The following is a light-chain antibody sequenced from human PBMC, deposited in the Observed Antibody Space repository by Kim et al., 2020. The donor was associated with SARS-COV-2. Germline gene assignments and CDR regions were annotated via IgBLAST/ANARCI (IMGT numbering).Light chain of an antibody. CDR2: DVS. J-gene: IGLJ2*01. Sequence: GQSITISCTGTSSDVGGHNYVSWYQQHPGKAPKLMIYDVSNRPSGVSNRFSGSKSGNTASLTISGLQAEDEADYYCSSYTSSSTRVFGGGTQLTV. CDR1: SSDVGGHNY. V-gene: IGLV2-14*03. CDR3: SSYTSSSTRV.